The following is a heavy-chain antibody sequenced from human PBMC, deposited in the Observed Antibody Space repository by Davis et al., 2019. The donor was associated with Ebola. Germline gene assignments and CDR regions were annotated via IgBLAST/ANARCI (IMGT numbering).Heavy chain of an antibody. J-gene: IGHJ6*02. CDR3: ARTDRVYYYGMDV. CDR1: GYSFTSYW. CDR2: IYPGDSDT. V-gene: IGHV5-51*01. Sequence: PGGSLRLSCQGSGYSFTSYWIGWVRQMPGKGLEWMGIIYPGDSDTRYSPSFQGQVTISADKSISTAYLQWSSLKASDTAMYYCARTDRVYYYGMDVWGQGTTVTVSS.